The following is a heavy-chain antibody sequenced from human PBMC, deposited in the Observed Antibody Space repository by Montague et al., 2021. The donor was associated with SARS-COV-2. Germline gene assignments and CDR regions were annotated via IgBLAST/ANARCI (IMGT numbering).Heavy chain of an antibody. J-gene: IGHJ4*02. D-gene: IGHD1-7*01. CDR3: SRTYRGTFDF. Sequence: SETLSLTCTVSSGSISNYYWSWIRQPPGKGLEWIGYVYSSGSTNYNPSLEGRVTMSVDTSKNQFSLNLSSVTAADMAVYFCSRTYRGTFDFWGQGILVTVSS. CDR2: VYSSGST. V-gene: IGHV4-59*12. CDR1: SGSISNYY.